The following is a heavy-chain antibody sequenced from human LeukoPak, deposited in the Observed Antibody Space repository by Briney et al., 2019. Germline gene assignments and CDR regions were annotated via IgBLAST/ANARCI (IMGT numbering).Heavy chain of an antibody. Sequence: PGGSLRLSCAASGFTFSSYSMNWVRQAPGKGLEWVSYISSSSSTIYYADSVKGRFTISRDDAKNSLYLQMNSLRADDTAVYYCARGSTSNSIDYWGQGTLVTVSS. J-gene: IGHJ4*02. D-gene: IGHD4-11*01. CDR3: ARGSTSNSIDY. V-gene: IGHV3-48*01. CDR2: ISSSSSTI. CDR1: GFTFSSYS.